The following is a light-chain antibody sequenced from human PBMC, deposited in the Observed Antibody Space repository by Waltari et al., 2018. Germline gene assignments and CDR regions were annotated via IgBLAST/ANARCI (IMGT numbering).Light chain of an antibody. Sequence: QSALTQPASVSGSPGQSITTSCTGTSSDAGAYSYVSWYHPHPGKDPKLMISDVSNRPSGVSNRFSGSKSGNTASLTISGLQAEDEADYYCSSYTSSSTLVFGGGTKLTVL. CDR1: SSDAGAYSY. J-gene: IGLJ2*01. CDR3: SSYTSSSTLV. CDR2: DVS. V-gene: IGLV2-14*03.